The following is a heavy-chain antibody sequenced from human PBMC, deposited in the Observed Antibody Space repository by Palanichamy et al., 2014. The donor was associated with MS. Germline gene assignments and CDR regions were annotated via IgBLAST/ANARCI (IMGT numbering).Heavy chain of an antibody. Sequence: QVQLQESGPGLVKPSETLSLTCTVSGGSISSYYWSWIRQPPGKGLEWIGYIYYSGSTNYNPSLKSRVTISVDTSKNQFSLKLSSVTAADTAVYYCARSRDGYKFSFDYWGQGTLVTVSS. V-gene: IGHV4-59*01. CDR1: GGSISSYY. D-gene: IGHD5-24*01. J-gene: IGHJ4*02. CDR2: IYYSGST. CDR3: ARSRDGYKFSFDY.